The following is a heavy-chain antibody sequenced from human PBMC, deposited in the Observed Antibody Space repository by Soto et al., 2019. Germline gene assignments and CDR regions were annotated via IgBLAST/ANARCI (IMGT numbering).Heavy chain of an antibody. D-gene: IGHD5-12*01. Sequence: GGSLRLSCAASGFTFSSYGMHWVRQAPGKGLEWVAVISYDGSNKYYADSVKGRFTISRDNSKNTLYLQMNSLRAEDTAVYYCAKLGATAPHYWGQGTLVTVSS. CDR3: AKLGATAPHY. CDR2: ISYDGSNK. V-gene: IGHV3-30*18. CDR1: GFTFSSYG. J-gene: IGHJ4*02.